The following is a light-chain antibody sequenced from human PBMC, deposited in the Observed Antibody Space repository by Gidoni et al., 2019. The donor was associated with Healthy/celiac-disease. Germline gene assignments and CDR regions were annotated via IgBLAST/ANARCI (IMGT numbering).Light chain of an antibody. J-gene: IGKJ1*01. CDR1: QSVSSSY. V-gene: IGKV3-20*01. CDR2: GAS. Sequence: EIVLTQSPGTLSLSPGERATLSCSASQSVSSSYLACYQQKPGQAPRLLIYGASSRATCIPDWFSGSGSGTYLTLTISRLEPEDFAVYYCQQNGRTFGQGTKVEIK. CDR3: QQNGRT.